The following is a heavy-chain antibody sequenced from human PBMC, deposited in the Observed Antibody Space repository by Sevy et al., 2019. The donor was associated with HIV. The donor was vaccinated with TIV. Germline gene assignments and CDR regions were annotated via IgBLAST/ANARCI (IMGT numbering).Heavy chain of an antibody. J-gene: IGHJ4*02. CDR1: GFTFNNAW. D-gene: IGHD2-8*01. V-gene: IGHV3-15*01. Sequence: GGSLRLSCAGSGFTFNNAWMSWVRQAPGKGLEWVDRIKSKTDGGTKDYAAPVKGRFTISRDDSKNTLYLQMNSLKTEDTAVYYCNTPLGYCTSGVCYTEGFHYWGQGTLVTVSS. CDR2: IKSKTDGGTK. CDR3: NTPLGYCTSGVCYTEGFHY.